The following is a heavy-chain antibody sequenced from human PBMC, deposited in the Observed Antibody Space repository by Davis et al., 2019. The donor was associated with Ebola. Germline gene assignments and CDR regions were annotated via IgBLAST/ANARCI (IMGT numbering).Heavy chain of an antibody. CDR2: INPNSGGT. J-gene: IGHJ4*02. D-gene: IGHD6-13*01. Sequence: ASVTVSCKASGYTFTGYYLHWVRQAPGQGLEWMGCINPNSGGTNYAQKFQGRVTITRDTSISTAYMELSRLRSDDTAVYYCARAPPLKLGRVDYWGQGTLVTVSS. V-gene: IGHV1-2*02. CDR1: GYTFTGYY. CDR3: ARAPPLKLGRVDY.